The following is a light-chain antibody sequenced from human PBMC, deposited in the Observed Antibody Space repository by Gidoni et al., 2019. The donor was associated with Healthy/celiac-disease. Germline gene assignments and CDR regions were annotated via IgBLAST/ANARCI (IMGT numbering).Light chain of an antibody. CDR1: QSISSY. J-gene: IGKJ2*01. Sequence: DIQMTQSPSSLSASVGDRVTITCRASQSISSYLNWYQQKPGKAPKLLIYKAPVCKVGSHQGSVAVDLGQISLSPSAVCNRKSFATYYCQQSYSTLYTFGQGTKLEIK. V-gene: IGKV1-39*01. CDR2: KAP. CDR3: QQSYSTLYT.